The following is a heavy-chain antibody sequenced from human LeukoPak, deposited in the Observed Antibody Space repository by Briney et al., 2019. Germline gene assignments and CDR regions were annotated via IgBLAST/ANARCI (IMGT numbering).Heavy chain of an antibody. D-gene: IGHD3-10*01. CDR2: IGFDGSIK. Sequence: GGSLGPSFEAPESTLRSFGMHWSGQAPAKGLEGVPFIGFDGSIKSYADSVKGRFTISRDNSKNTLFLQMNSLRDEDTAAYYCAKGWAGGVRGVSYYFDYWGQGTLVTVSS. CDR1: ESTLRSFG. V-gene: IGHV3-30*02. CDR3: AKGWAGGVRGVSYYFDY. J-gene: IGHJ4*02.